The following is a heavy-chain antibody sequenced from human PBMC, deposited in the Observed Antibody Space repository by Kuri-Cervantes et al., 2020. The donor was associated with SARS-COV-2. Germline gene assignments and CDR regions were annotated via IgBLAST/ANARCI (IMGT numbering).Heavy chain of an antibody. CDR1: GFTFRNYG. D-gene: IGHD3-16*01. J-gene: IGHJ4*02. CDR3: VRDLSTSVFGAPNLDQ. CDR2: IWHDGGSNK. Sequence: GESLKISCAVSGFTFRNYGMHWVRQAPGKGLEWVAVIWHDGGSNKYYTESVKGRFSISRDNSNNMLYLQMNGLRAEDTAVYYCVRDLSTSVFGAPNLDQWGQGTLVTVSS. V-gene: IGHV3-33*01.